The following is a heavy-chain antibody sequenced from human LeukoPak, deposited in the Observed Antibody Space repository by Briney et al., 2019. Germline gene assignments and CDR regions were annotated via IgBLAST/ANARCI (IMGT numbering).Heavy chain of an antibody. J-gene: IGHJ3*02. CDR2: MNPNSGNT. Sequence: ASVKVTCKASGYTFTSYDINWVRQATGQGLEWMGWMNPNSGNTGYVQKFQGRVTMTRNTSISTAYMELSSLRSEGTAVYYCARGILSDDAFDIWGQGTMVTVSS. CDR1: GYTFTSYD. CDR3: ARGILSDDAFDI. V-gene: IGHV1-8*01.